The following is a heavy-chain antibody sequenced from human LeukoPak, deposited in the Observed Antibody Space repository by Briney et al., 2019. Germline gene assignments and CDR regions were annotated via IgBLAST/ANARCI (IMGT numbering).Heavy chain of an antibody. CDR2: ISSDGNSI. D-gene: IGHD5/OR15-5a*01. CDR3: ARVSTNYFDY. J-gene: IGHJ4*02. Sequence: GGSLRLSCAASAFTFSLYEMSWVRQAPEMGLEWVAYISSDGNSIHYADSVKGRFTISSDNAKESLYLHINSLRAEDTAIYYCARVSTNYFDYWGEGALVTVSS. V-gene: IGHV3-48*03. CDR1: AFTFSLYE.